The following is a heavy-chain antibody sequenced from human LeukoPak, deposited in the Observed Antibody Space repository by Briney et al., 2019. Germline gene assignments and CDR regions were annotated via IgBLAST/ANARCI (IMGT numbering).Heavy chain of an antibody. CDR2: ISYDGSNK. Sequence: GGSLGLSCAASGFTFSSYGMHCVRQAPGKGLEWVAVISYDGSNKYYADSVKGRFTISRDNSKNTLYLQMNSLRAEDTAVYYCAKHPTLWGQGTLVTVSS. CDR1: GFTFSSYG. J-gene: IGHJ4*02. CDR3: AKHPTL. V-gene: IGHV3-30*18.